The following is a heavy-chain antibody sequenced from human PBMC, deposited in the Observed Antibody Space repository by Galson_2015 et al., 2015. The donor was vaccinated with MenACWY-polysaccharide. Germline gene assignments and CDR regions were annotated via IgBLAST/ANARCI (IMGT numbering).Heavy chain of an antibody. V-gene: IGHV3-30-3*01. CDR3: ARDGWTAAARTHFDY. CDR2: IAHDGTND. Sequence: LRLSCAASGLAFDGYAMHWVRQAPGKGLEWVARIAHDGTNDLYVDSVRGRFTISRDNSKDTLYLQMNSLRPEDTAVYYCARDGWTAAARTHFDYWGQGTLVTVSP. J-gene: IGHJ4*02. CDR1: GLAFDGYA. D-gene: IGHD6-19*01.